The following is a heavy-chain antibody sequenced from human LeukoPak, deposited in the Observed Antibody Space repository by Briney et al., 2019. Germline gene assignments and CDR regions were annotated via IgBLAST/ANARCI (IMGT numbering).Heavy chain of an antibody. CDR3: ASESSPSPYYYYGMDV. CDR2: INHSGST. V-gene: IGHV4-34*01. D-gene: IGHD3-10*01. J-gene: IGHJ6*04. Sequence: KPSETLSLTCAVYGGSFSGYYWSRIRQPPGKGLEWIGEINHSGSTNYNPSLKSRVTISVDASKNQFPLKLSSVTAADTAVYYCASESSPSPYYYYGMDVWGKGTTVTVSS. CDR1: GGSFSGYY.